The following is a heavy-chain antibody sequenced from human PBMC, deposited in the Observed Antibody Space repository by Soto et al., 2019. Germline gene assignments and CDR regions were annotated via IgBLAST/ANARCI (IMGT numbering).Heavy chain of an antibody. CDR1: GFTFSNYA. CDR2: IMKSGDSA. D-gene: IGHD2-21*02. J-gene: IGHJ4*02. Sequence: LESGGALVQPGGSLRLPCAASGFTFSNYAMTWVRQTPGKGLERVATIMKSGDSAHYADSVGGRFTVSRDNSLNVLYLQMNALRAEYTARYFCARESGGDWGYFDFWGQGSQVTVSS. CDR3: ARESGGDWGYFDF. V-gene: IGHV3-23*01.